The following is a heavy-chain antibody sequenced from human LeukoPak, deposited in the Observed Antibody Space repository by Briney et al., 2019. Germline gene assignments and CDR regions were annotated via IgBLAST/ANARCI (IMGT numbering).Heavy chain of an antibody. CDR3: ARDTGYSSGWYFDY. J-gene: IGHJ4*02. V-gene: IGHV3-21*01. CDR1: GFTFSSYS. D-gene: IGHD6-19*01. CDR2: ISSSSSYI. Sequence: GGSLRLSCAASGFTFSSYSMNWVRQAPGKGLEWVSSISSSSSYIYYADSVKGRFPISRDNAKNSLYLQMNSLRAEDTAVYYCARDTGYSSGWYFDYWGQGTLVTVSS.